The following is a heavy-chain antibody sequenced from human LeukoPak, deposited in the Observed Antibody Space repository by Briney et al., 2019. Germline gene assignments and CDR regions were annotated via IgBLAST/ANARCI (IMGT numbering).Heavy chain of an antibody. CDR3: ATLYGGGYFDY. J-gene: IGHJ4*02. CDR2: ICTSGST. V-gene: IGHV4-4*07. Sequence: LETLSLTCTVSGGSISSYYWSWIRQPAGKGLEWIGRICTSGSTNYNPSLKSRVTISVDKSKNQFSLKLSSVTAADTAVYYCATLYGGGYFDYWGQGTLVTVSS. D-gene: IGHD3-10*02. CDR1: GGSISSYY.